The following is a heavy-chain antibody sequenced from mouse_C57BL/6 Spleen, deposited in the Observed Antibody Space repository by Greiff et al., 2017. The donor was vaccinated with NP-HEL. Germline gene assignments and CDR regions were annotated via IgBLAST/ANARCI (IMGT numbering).Heavy chain of an antibody. CDR1: GYTFTSYW. CDR2: INPSNGGT. V-gene: IGHV1-53*01. Sequence: VQLQQPGTELVKPGASVKLSCKASGYTFTSYWMHWVKQRPGQGLEWIGNINPSNGGTNYNEKFKSKATLTVDKSSSTAYMQLSSLTSEDSAVYYCARSGYYGDYAMDYWGQGTSVTVSS. CDR3: ARSGYYGDYAMDY. J-gene: IGHJ4*01. D-gene: IGHD1-1*01.